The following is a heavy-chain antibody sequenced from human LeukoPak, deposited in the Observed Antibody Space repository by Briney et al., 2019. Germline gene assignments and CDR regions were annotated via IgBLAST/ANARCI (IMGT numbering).Heavy chain of an antibody. Sequence: SETLSLTCTVSGNSISSGDYYWSWIRQPAGKGLEWIGRIYTSGSTTYNPSLKSRVTISGDTSENQFSLRLSSVTAADTAVYYCARASYAYDISGWVPFDYWGQGTLVTVSS. V-gene: IGHV4-61*02. J-gene: IGHJ4*02. D-gene: IGHD3-22*01. CDR2: IYTSGST. CDR3: ARASYAYDISGWVPFDY. CDR1: GNSISSGDYY.